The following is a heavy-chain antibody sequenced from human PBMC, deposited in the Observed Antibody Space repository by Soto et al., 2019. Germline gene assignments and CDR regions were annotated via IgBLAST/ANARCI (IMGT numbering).Heavy chain of an antibody. Sequence: QVQLVQSGAEVKKPGSSVKVSCKASGGTFSSYAISWVRQAPGQGLEWMGGIIPIFGTANYAQKFQGRVTINADKSTSTAYMELSSMRSEDTAVYYCARDRDYYDSSATPGPWGQGTLVTVSS. CDR1: GGTFSSYA. J-gene: IGHJ5*02. CDR3: ARDRDYYDSSATPGP. D-gene: IGHD3-22*01. V-gene: IGHV1-69*06. CDR2: IIPIFGTA.